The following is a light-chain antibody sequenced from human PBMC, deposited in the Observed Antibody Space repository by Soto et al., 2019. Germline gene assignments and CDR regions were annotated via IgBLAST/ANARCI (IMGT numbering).Light chain of an antibody. Sequence: QSVLTQPASVSGSLGQSITISCTGTGSDVGSYKLVSWYQQHPGKAPKLMIFEGINRPSGVSDRFSGSKSDNTASLTISGLQAEDEADYYCCSYTSSTTYVFGTGTKLTVL. J-gene: IGLJ1*01. CDR3: CSYTSSTTYV. CDR1: GSDVGSYKL. V-gene: IGLV2-23*01. CDR2: EGI.